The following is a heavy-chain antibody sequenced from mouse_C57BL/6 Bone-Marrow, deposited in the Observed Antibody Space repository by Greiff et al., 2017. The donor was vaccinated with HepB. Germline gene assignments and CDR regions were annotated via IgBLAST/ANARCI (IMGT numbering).Heavy chain of an antibody. Sequence: LQESGPGLVQPSQSLSITCTVSGFSLTRYGVHWVRQSPGKGLEWLGVIWSGGSTDYNAALISRLSISKDNSKSQVFFKMNSLQADDTAIYYCARSYYYGSFFAYWGQGTLVTVSA. V-gene: IGHV2-2*01. J-gene: IGHJ3*01. CDR1: GFSLTRYG. D-gene: IGHD1-1*01. CDR3: ARSYYYGSFFAY. CDR2: IWSGGST.